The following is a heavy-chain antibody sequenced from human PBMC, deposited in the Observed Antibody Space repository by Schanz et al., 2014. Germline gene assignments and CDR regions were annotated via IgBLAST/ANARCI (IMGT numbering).Heavy chain of an antibody. D-gene: IGHD3-10*01. CDR3: VREDMVRGIRAFDI. J-gene: IGHJ3*02. CDR2: IRSDNNYI. CDR1: GFPFSTYS. Sequence: VQLLESGGGLVQPGGSLRLSCVASGFPFSTYSIHWVRQAPGKGLEWVLYIRSDNNYIYYADSVKGRFTISRDNAKNSLFLQMNSLTAEDTAVYYCVREDMVRGIRAFDIWGQGTMVTVSS. V-gene: IGHV3-21*01.